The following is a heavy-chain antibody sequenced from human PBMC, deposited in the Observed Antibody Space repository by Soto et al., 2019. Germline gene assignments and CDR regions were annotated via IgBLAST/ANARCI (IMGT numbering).Heavy chain of an antibody. V-gene: IGHV3-74*03. CDR3: ATAEVDY. Sequence: QSGGSLRLSCAASGFAFGNYWMHWVRQPPGKGPEWVSRMTSDGRTTQYADSVKGRFTVSRDNAKNTLYLQMNSLRAEDTAVYYCATAEVDYWGPGTLVTVSS. J-gene: IGHJ4*02. CDR2: MTSDGRTT. CDR1: GFAFGNYW.